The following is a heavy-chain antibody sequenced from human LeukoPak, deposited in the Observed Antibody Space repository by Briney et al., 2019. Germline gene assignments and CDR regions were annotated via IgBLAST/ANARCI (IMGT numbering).Heavy chain of an antibody. V-gene: IGHV4-31*03. J-gene: IGHJ4*02. CDR1: GGSISSGGYY. CDR3: ARDSGYSYGPLDY. CDR2: IYYSGST. D-gene: IGHD5-18*01. Sequence: PSETLSLTCTVSGGSISSGGYYWSWIRQHPGKGLEWIGYIYYSGSTYYNPSLKSRVTISVDKSRNQFSLKLSSVTTADTAVYYCARDSGYSYGPLDYWGQGTLVTVSS.